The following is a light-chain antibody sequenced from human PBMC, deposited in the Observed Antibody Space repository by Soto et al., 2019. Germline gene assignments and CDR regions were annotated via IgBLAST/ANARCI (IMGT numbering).Light chain of an antibody. CDR2: EVS. CDR1: SSDVGGYNY. J-gene: IGLJ1*01. V-gene: IGLV2-14*01. Sequence: QSVLTQPASVSGSPGQSITISCTGTSSDVGGYNYVSWYQQYPGKAPKLMIYEVSNRPSGVSYRFSGSKSGNTASLTISGLQAEDEADYYCTSYIRSSTLDYVFGTGTKVTVL. CDR3: TSYIRSSTLDYV.